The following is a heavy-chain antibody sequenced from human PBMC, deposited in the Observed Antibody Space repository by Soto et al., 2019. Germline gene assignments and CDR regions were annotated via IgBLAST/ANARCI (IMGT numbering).Heavy chain of an antibody. J-gene: IGHJ6*03. V-gene: IGHV4-59*01. CDR1: GGSISSYY. D-gene: IGHD6-13*01. Sequence: SETLSLTCTVSGGSISSYYWSWIRQPPGKGLEWIGYIYYSGSTNYNPSLKSRVTISVDTSKNQFSLKMSSVTAADTAVYYCARDLLAAGGGAMDLWGKGTTVTVSS. CDR3: ARDLLAAGGGAMDL. CDR2: IYYSGST.